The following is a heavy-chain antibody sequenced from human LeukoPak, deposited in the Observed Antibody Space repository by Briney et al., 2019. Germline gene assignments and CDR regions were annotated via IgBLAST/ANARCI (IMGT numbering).Heavy chain of an antibody. CDR3: ARSGYVDYDFWSGYYLFDY. CDR1: GGSISSSSYY. J-gene: IGHJ4*02. CDR2: IYYSGST. D-gene: IGHD3-3*01. V-gene: IGHV4-39*01. Sequence: ASETLSLTCTVSGGSISSSSYYWGWIRQPPGKGLEWIGSIYYSGSTYYNPSLKSRVTMSVDTSKNQFSVKLSSVTAADTAVYYCARSGYVDYDFWSGYYLFDYWGQGTLVTVSS.